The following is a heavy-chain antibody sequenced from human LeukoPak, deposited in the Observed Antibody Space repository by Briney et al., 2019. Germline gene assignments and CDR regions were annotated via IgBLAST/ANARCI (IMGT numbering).Heavy chain of an antibody. CDR2: IICSGGST. J-gene: IGHJ4*02. Sequence: NPGGSLRLSCAASGFTFNSYGMSWVRQAPGKGLEWVSAIICSGGSTYYADSVKVRFTISRDNSKNTLYLQMNSLRAEDTAVYYCARRLGSGSYDSYYFDYWGQETLVTVSS. V-gene: IGHV3-23*01. D-gene: IGHD3-10*01. CDR1: GFTFNSYG. CDR3: ARRLGSGSYDSYYFDY.